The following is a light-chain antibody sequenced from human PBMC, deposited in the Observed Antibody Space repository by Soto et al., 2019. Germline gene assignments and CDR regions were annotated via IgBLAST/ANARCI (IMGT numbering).Light chain of an antibody. Sequence: QSALAQPASVSGSPGQSVTISCIGTSNDIGSYNIVSWYQQHPGKVPKLIIFEDTERPSGISNRFSASKSGNTASMTISGLQAEDEAEYYCCSYAGSRALEIFGRGT. CDR2: EDT. CDR1: SNDIGSYNI. J-gene: IGLJ2*01. CDR3: CSYAGSRALEI. V-gene: IGLV2-23*02.